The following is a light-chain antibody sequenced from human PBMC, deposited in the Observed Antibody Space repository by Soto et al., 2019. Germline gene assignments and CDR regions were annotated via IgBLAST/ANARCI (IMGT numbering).Light chain of an antibody. CDR1: QSISSW. Sequence: DIPMTQSPSTLSAPVGDRVTITCRASQSISSWLAWYQQKPGKAPKLLIYDASSLESGVPSRFSGSGSGTEFTLTISSLQPDDFATYYCQQYNSYSPYTFGQGTKLEIK. V-gene: IGKV1-5*01. J-gene: IGKJ2*01. CDR3: QQYNSYSPYT. CDR2: DAS.